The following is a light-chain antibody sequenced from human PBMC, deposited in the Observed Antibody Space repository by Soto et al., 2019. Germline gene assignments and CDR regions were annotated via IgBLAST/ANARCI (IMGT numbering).Light chain of an antibody. CDR1: QSVSSY. V-gene: IGKV3-15*01. Sequence: DIVMTQSPATLSVSPGDRATLSCRASQSVSSYLAWYQHKPGQAPRLLINGASTRASGIPARFSGSGSGTEFTLTITSLQSEDFEVYYCQQYNNWPWTLGQGTKVDIK. CDR3: QQYNNWPWT. CDR2: GAS. J-gene: IGKJ1*01.